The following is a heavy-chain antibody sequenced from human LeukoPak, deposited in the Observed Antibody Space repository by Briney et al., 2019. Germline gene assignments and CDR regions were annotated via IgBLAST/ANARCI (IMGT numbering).Heavy chain of an antibody. CDR2: ISYDGSNK. V-gene: IGHV3-30*18. CDR1: GFTFSSYG. Sequence: PGGSLRLSCAASGFTFSSYGMHWVRQAPGKGLEWVAVISYDGSNKYYADSVKGRFTISRDNSKNTLYLQMNSLRAEDTAVYYCAKDHPIGCGMDVWGQGTTVTVSS. D-gene: IGHD6-19*01. J-gene: IGHJ6*02. CDR3: AKDHPIGCGMDV.